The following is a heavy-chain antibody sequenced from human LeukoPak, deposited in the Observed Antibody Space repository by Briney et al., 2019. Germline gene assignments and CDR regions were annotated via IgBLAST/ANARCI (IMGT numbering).Heavy chain of an antibody. J-gene: IGHJ6*03. V-gene: IGHV1-2*02. CDR3: ARSANWSPFMDV. CDR1: GYTFTGYY. CDR2: INPNSGGT. D-gene: IGHD1-1*01. Sequence: GASVKVSCKASGYTFTGYYMHWVRQAPGQGLEWMGWINPNSGGTDYAQKFQGRVTMTRDTSISTAYMELSRLRSDDTAVYYCARSANWSPFMDVWGKGTTVTVSS.